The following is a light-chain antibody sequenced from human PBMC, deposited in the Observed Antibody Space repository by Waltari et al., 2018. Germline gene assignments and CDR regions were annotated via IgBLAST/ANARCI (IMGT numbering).Light chain of an antibody. CDR1: SSAVGGYNE. V-gene: IGLV2-8*01. J-gene: IGLJ2*01. CDR2: EVT. CDR3: SSYGANLKLI. Sequence: QSALTQPPSASGSPGQSVTISCTGTSSAVGGYNEVSCYQQHPGKVPKVIIYEVTKRPSGVPDRFSGSKSGNTASLTVSGLQAEDEADYYCSSYGANLKLIFGGGTKLTVL.